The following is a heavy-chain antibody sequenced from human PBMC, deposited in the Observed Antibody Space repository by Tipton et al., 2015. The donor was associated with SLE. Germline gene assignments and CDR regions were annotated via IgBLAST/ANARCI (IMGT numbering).Heavy chain of an antibody. J-gene: IGHJ4*02. Sequence: LRLSCTVSGGSISSDNYYWGWIRQPPGKGLEWIGIVHHGGTTYYNPSLKSRVTIAVDTSKNQFSLDLTSVTGADTAVYFCARYVYTASDFDYWGQGTLVTVSP. CDR2: VHHGGTT. D-gene: IGHD3-16*01. CDR3: ARYVYTASDFDY. V-gene: IGHV4-39*07. CDR1: GGSISSDNYY.